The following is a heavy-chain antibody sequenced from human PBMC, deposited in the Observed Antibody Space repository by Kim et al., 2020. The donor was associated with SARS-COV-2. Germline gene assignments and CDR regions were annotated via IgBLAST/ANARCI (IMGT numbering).Heavy chain of an antibody. D-gene: IGHD2-2*01. CDR2: ISNGGGEK. CDR3: ARGAFSSSWTTGVGE. V-gene: IGHV3-7*04. CDR1: GFSFRSYR. J-gene: IGHJ1*01. Sequence: GGSLRLSCAASGFSFRSYRMNWVRQAPGKGLEWVSNISNGGGEKSYADSLKGRFTISRDNAKNSLYLQMNSLRAEDTAVYYCARGAFSSSWTTGVGEWG.